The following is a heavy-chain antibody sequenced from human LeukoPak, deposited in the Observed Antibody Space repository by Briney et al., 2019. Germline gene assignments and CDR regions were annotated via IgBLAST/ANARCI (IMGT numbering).Heavy chain of an antibody. D-gene: IGHD1-1*01. V-gene: IGHV3-23*01. CDR2: ISNTGGFT. CDR1: GFTFSTYA. J-gene: IGHJ4*02. CDR3: TTGGGTADY. Sequence: PGGSLRLSCAASGFTFSTYAMSWVRQAPGKGLEWVCSISNTGGFTYYADSVKGRFTISRDNAKNSLYLQMNSLKTEDTAVYFCTTGGGTADYWGQGTLVTVSS.